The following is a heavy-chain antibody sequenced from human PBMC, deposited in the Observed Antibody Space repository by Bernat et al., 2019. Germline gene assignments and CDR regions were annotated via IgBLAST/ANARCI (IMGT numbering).Heavy chain of an antibody. J-gene: IGHJ4*02. D-gene: IGHD5-12*01. CDR1: GFTFSSYE. CDR3: VRSGPARGYSGYDFYY. Sequence: EVQLVESGGGLVQPGGSLRLSCVASGFTFSSYEMNWVRQAPGKGLEWVSYISSSGSTIYYADSVKGRFTISRDNAKNSLYLQMNSLRAEDTAVYYCVRSGPARGYSGYDFYYWGQGTLVTVSS. V-gene: IGHV3-48*03. CDR2: ISSSGSTI.